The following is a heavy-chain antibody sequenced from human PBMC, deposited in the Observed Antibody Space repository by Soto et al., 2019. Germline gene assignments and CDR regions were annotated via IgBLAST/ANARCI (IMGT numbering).Heavy chain of an antibody. CDR1: GFTFSSYS. Sequence: GGSLRLSCAASGFTFSSYSMNWVRQAPGKGLEWVSSISSSSSYIYYADSVKGRFTISRDNAKNSLYLQMNSLRAEDTAVYYCARHPERIAQIGWFDPRGQGTLVTVSS. V-gene: IGHV3-21*01. CDR3: ARHPERIAQIGWFDP. J-gene: IGHJ5*02. CDR2: ISSSSSYI. D-gene: IGHD6-13*01.